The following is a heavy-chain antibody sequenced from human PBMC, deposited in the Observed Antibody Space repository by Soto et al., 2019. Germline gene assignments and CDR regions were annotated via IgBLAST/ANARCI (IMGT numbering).Heavy chain of an antibody. J-gene: IGHJ3*02. V-gene: IGHV1-8*01. CDR1: GYTFTSYD. CDR3: ARPSFYCSSTSCYGSAFDI. Sequence: ASVKVSCKASGYTFTSYDINWVRQATGQGLEWMGWMNPNSGNTGYAQKFQGRVTMTRNTSISTAYMELSSLRSEDTAVYYCARPSFYCSSTSCYGSAFDIWGQGTMVTV. CDR2: MNPNSGNT. D-gene: IGHD2-2*01.